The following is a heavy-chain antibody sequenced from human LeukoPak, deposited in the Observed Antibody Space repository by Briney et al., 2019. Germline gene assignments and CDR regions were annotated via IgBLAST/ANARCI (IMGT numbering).Heavy chain of an antibody. CDR3: ARPDDYGDYSLDY. Sequence: KASETLSLTCTVSGGSVSSGSYYWSWIRQPPGKGLEWIGYIYYSGTSKYKASLTSRVTISVDTSKNQFSLKLNSVTAADTAVYYCARPDDYGDYSLDYWGQGTLVTVSS. V-gene: IGHV4-61*01. J-gene: IGHJ4*02. D-gene: IGHD4-17*01. CDR2: IYYSGTS. CDR1: GGSVSSGSYY.